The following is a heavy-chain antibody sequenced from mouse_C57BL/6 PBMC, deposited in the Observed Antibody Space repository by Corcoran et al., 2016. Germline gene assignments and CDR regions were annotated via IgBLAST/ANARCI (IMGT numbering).Heavy chain of an antibody. CDR1: GYPFTDYY. CDR2: IYPGSGNT. CDR3: ARQQIYYGNPYAMDY. D-gene: IGHD2-1*01. Sequence: QIQLQKSGPELVKPGASVKISCKASGYPFTDYYINWVKQRTGQGLEWIGWIYPGSGNTKYNEKFKGKATLTVDTSSSTAYMQLSSLTSEDSAVYFYARQQIYYGNPYAMDYWGQGNSVTVSS. V-gene: IGHV1-84*01. J-gene: IGHJ4*01.